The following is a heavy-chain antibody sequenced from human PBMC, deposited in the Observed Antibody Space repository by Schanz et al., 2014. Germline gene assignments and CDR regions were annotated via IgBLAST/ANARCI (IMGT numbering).Heavy chain of an antibody. Sequence: QVQLVESGGGVVQPGRSLRLSCAASGFTFSAYGMHWVRQAPGKGLEWVAVIWYDGNNKYYADSVKGRFTISRDNSKNTLYLQMNSLRAEDTAVYYCARRKHAFDIWGQGTMVTVSS. J-gene: IGHJ3*02. CDR1: GFTFSAYG. V-gene: IGHV3-33*01. CDR2: IWYDGNNK. CDR3: ARRKHAFDI.